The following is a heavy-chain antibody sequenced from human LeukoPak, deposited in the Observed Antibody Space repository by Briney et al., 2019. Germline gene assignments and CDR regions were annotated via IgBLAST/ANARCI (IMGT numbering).Heavy chain of an antibody. D-gene: IGHD4-23*01. CDR3: ANDGGSDPNFDY. J-gene: IGHJ4*02. CDR1: GFTFSSNG. Sequence: GGSLRLSCVVSGFTFSSNGMHWVRQAPGKGLEWVAVVSYDGTNKYYADSVKGRFTTSRDNSRNTLYLQMNSLRAEDTAVYYCANDGGSDPNFDYWGQGTLVTVSS. CDR2: VSYDGTNK. V-gene: IGHV3-30*18.